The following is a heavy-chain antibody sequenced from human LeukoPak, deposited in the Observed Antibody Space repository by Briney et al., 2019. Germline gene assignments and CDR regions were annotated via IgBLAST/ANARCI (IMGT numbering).Heavy chain of an antibody. CDR3: ARGASIAGGFDG. CDR1: GFTFTSYW. J-gene: IGHJ4*02. D-gene: IGHD3-10*01. CDR2: IDGDGSCT. Sequence: GGSLRLSCAASGFTFTSYWMHWVRQAPGKGLVWVSRIDGDGSCTMYADSVKGRFTISRDSAKNTVYLQMKSLRVEDTALYYCARGASIAGGFDGWGQGTLVTVSS. V-gene: IGHV3-74*03.